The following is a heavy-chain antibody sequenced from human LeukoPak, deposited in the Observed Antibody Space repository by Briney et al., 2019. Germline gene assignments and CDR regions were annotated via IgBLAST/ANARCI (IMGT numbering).Heavy chain of an antibody. V-gene: IGHV3-53*01. CDR2: IHTSGDT. Sequence: GALRLSCAASGLTGSHNYVSWVRQAPGKGLEWVSAIHTSGDTCYADSVKGRFTISRDTSKNTLYLQINSLRVEDTAVYYCIVFGDSNHWGQGTLVTVSS. CDR1: GLTGSHNY. CDR3: IVFGDSNH. J-gene: IGHJ5*02. D-gene: IGHD4-17*01.